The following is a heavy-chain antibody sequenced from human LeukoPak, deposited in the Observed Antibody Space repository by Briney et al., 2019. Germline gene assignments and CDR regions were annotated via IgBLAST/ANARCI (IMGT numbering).Heavy chain of an antibody. J-gene: IGHJ4*02. D-gene: IGHD2-2*01. CDR1: GFTFSSYG. CDR3: AKDLVRYCSSTSCVYGDY. CDR2: IRYDGSNK. Sequence: GGSLRLSCAASGFTFSSYGMHWVRQAPGKGLEWVAFIRYDGSNKYYADSVKGRFTISRDNSKNTLYLQMNSLRAEDTAVYYCAKDLVRYCSSTSCVYGDYWGQGTLVTVSS. V-gene: IGHV3-30*02.